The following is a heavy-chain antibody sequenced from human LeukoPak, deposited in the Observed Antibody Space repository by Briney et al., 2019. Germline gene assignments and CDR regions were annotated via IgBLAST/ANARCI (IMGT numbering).Heavy chain of an antibody. CDR3: ARELDY. CDR1: GFTFRHYA. J-gene: IGHJ4*02. CDR2: ISYDGSNK. Sequence: PGGSLRLSCEASGFTFRHYAMNWVRQAPGKGLEWVAVISYDGSNKYYADSVKGRFTISRDNSKNTLYLQMNSLRAEDTAVYYCARELDYWGQGTLVTVSS. V-gene: IGHV3-30*04.